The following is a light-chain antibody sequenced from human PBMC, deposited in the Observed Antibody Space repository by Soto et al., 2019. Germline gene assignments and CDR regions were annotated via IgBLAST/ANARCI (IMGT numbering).Light chain of an antibody. J-gene: IGKJ5*01. V-gene: IGKV1-39*01. CDR3: QQSYSIPSIT. Sequence: DIQMTQSPSSLSASIGDRVTITCRASQSISSYLNWYQQKPGKAPKLLIYAASSLQSGVPSRFSGSGSGTDFTLTISSLQSEDFVTYYCQQSYSIPSITFGQGTRLEIK. CDR2: AAS. CDR1: QSISSY.